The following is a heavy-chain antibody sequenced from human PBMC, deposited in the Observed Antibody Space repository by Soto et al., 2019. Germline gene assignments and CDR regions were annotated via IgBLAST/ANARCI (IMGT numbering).Heavy chain of an antibody. CDR2: IGTAGDT. CDR1: GFTFSSYD. V-gene: IGHV3-13*01. Sequence: EVQLVESGGGLVQPGGSLRLSCAASGFTFSSYDMHWVRQATGKGLEWVSAIGTAGDTYYPGSVKGRFTISRENAKNSLYLQMNSLRAGDTAVYYCARAGTGYAFDIWGQGTMVTVSS. D-gene: IGHD6-25*01. J-gene: IGHJ3*02. CDR3: ARAGTGYAFDI.